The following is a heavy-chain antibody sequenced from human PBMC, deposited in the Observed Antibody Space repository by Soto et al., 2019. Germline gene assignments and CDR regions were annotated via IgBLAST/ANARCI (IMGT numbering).Heavy chain of an antibody. CDR1: GYTFSGYY. Sequence: ASVKVSCKASGYTFSGYYIHWLRQAPGQGLEWMGWINPNSGGTNYAQKIQGRVTVTRDTPTSTAYMELSRLTSDDTAVYYCARSLTEGYCTITGCYTRPLYGMDVWGQGTTVTV. CDR2: INPNSGGT. J-gene: IGHJ6*02. D-gene: IGHD2-2*02. CDR3: ARSLTEGYCTITGCYTRPLYGMDV. V-gene: IGHV1-2*02.